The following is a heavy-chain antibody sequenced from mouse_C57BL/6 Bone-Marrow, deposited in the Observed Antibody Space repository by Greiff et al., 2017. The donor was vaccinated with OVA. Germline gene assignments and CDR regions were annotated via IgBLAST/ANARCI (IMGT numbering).Heavy chain of an antibody. J-gene: IGHJ1*03. CDR3: ARDRGYYGSSCFYWYFDV. D-gene: IGHD1-1*01. CDR1: GFTFSDYY. CDR2: INYDGSST. V-gene: IGHV5-16*01. Sequence: EVKLLESEGGLVQPGSSMKLSCTASGFTFSDYYMAWVRQVPEKGLEWVANINYDGSSTYYLDSLKSRFIISRDNAKNILYLQMSSLKSEDTATYYCARDRGYYGSSCFYWYFDVWGTGTTVTVSS.